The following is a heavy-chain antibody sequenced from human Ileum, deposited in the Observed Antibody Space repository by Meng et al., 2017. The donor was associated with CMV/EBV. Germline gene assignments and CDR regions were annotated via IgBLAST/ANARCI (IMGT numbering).Heavy chain of an antibody. CDR3: ARDMTNRWFYY. D-gene: IGHD4-11*01. V-gene: IGHV4-39*07. Sequence: QGQLPEWGPGLVKHSETLSTPCTVSGDSVKINNYYWAWIRQPPGQGLELIGTINYSGSIYYNPSLKSRVTLSVDTSKTQFSLRLTSVTAADTAMYYCARDMTNRWFYYWGQGILVTVSS. J-gene: IGHJ4*02. CDR1: GDSVKINNYY. CDR2: INYSGSI.